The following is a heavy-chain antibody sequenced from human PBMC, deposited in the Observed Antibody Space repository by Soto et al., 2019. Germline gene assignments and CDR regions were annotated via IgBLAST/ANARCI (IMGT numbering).Heavy chain of an antibody. CDR2: IIPIFGTA. V-gene: IGHV1-69*13. CDR3: ASFTIPVSYGMDV. CDR1: GGTFSSYA. Sequence: SVKVSCKASGGTFSSYAISWVRQAPGQGLEWMGGIIPIFGTANYAQKFQGRVTITADESTSTAYMELSSLRSEDTAVYYCASFTIPVSYGMDVWGQGTTVTVSS. D-gene: IGHD3-3*01. J-gene: IGHJ6*02.